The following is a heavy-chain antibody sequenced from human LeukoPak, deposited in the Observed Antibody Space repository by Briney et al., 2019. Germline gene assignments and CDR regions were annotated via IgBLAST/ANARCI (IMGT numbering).Heavy chain of an antibody. CDR3: ARGYYGSVNNWFDP. V-gene: IGHV4-34*01. D-gene: IGHD3-10*01. CDR1: GGSFSGYY. CDR2: INHSGST. J-gene: IGHJ5*02. Sequence: SETLSLTCAVYGGSFSGYYWSWIRQPPGKGLEWIGEINHSGSTNYNPSLKSRVTISVDTSKNQFSLKLSSVTAADTAVYYRARGYYGSVNNWFDPWGQGTLVTVSS.